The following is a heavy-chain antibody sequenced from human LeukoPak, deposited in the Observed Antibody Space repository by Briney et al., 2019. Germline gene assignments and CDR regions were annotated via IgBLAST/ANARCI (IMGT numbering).Heavy chain of an antibody. CDR3: ERDHYYDSSGYYGPVG. CDR1: GDTFSSYA. J-gene: IGHJ4*02. Sequence: SVKVSCKASGDTFSSYAISWVRHAPGQGLECMGELIPIFGTANYAQNLQGRVTITADESTSTAYIELSRLRSEDTAVYYGERDHYYDSSGYYGPVGWGQGALVTVSS. CDR2: LIPIFGTA. D-gene: IGHD3-22*01. V-gene: IGHV1-69*13.